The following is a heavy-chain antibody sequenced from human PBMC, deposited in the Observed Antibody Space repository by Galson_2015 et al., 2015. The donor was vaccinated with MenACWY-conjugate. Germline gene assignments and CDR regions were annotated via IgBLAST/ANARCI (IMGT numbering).Heavy chain of an antibody. CDR3: VRSPRDYDSGRYSFHR. CDR2: INAGKGHA. V-gene: IGHV1-3*01. D-gene: IGHD3-10*01. CDR1: EYTFTSFA. Sequence: SVKVSCKASEYTFTSFAMHWVRQAPGQRLEWMGWINAGKGHAKYSQKFQGRLTVISDTTAKTAYKELSSLRSEDTAVYYCVRSPRDYDSGRYSFHRWGQGTLVTVPS. J-gene: IGHJ1*01.